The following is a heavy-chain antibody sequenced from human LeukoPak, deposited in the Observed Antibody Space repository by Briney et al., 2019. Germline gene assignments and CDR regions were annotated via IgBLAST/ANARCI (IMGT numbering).Heavy chain of an antibody. CDR2: IYYSGST. CDR3: ARSEGSGSYFDY. D-gene: IGHD3-10*01. J-gene: IGHJ4*02. V-gene: IGHV4-59*01. Sequence: SETLSLTCTVSGGSISRYYWSWIRQPPGKGLERIGYIYYSGSTKYNPSLKSRVTISVDTSKNQFSLKLSSVTAADTAVYYCARSEGSGSYFDYWGQGTLVTVSS. CDR1: GGSISRYY.